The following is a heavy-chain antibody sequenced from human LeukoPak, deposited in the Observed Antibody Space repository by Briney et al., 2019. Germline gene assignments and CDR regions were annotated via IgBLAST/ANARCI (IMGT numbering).Heavy chain of an antibody. CDR1: GFPFRSNW. CDR3: TRDLRYFGLDY. Sequence: GGSLRLSCAASGFPFRSNWMHWVRQAPGRGLVWVSGINGDGINTNYADSVKGRFTISRDNAKNMLFLQMSSLRVEDTAVYYCTRDLRYFGLDYWGQGSLVIVSS. CDR2: INGDGINT. J-gene: IGHJ4*02. V-gene: IGHV3-74*01. D-gene: IGHD3-9*01.